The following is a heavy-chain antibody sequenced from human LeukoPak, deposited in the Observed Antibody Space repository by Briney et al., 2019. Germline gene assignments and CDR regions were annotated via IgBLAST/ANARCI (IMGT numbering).Heavy chain of an antibody. CDR1: GFTFSSYG. J-gene: IGHJ4*02. CDR2: IKQDGSEK. Sequence: GGSLRLSCAASGFTFSSYGMTWVRQARGKGLEWVANIKQDGSEKYYVDSVKGRFSISRDNAKNSLCLQMNSLSAEDTAVYYCARCPYDSSGYYSVPSHFDYWGQGTLVTVSS. D-gene: IGHD3-22*01. V-gene: IGHV3-7*01. CDR3: ARCPYDSSGYYSVPSHFDY.